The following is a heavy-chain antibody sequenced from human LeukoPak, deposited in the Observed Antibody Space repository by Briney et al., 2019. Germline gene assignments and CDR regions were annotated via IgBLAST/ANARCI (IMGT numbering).Heavy chain of an antibody. D-gene: IGHD6-13*01. CDR3: AKDGWSSSWYEYYYYYYMDV. CDR1: GFTFSSYA. Sequence: GGSLRLSCAASGFTFSSYAMSWVRQAPGKGLEWVSAISGSGGSTYYADSVKGRFTISRDNSKNTLYLQMNSLRPEDTAVYYCAKDGWSSSWYEYYYYYYMDVWGKGTTVTVSS. CDR2: ISGSGGST. V-gene: IGHV3-23*01. J-gene: IGHJ6*03.